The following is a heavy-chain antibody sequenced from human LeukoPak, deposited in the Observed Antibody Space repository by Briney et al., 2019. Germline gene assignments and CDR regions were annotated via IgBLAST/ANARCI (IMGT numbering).Heavy chain of an antibody. D-gene: IGHD2-15*01. V-gene: IGHV5-51*01. CDR1: GMSFTTYD. CDR2: VSLGDSDA. J-gene: IGHJ4*02. Sequence: GESLKISCQGSGMSFTTYDIAWVRQTPGKGLEWMGIVSLGDSDARYSPSFQGQVSISGDKSINTAYVHWSNLKASDTAIYYCARRACSRDSCLDYWGQGTLVTVSS. CDR3: ARRACSRDSCLDY.